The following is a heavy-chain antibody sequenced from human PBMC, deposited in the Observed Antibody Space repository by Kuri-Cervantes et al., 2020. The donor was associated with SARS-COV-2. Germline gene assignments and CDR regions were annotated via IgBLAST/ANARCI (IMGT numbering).Heavy chain of an antibody. V-gene: IGHV3-48*01. J-gene: IGHJ4*02. Sequence: GGSLRLSCIAYGFSFRIYSMNWVRQAPGKGLEWISYVSPNSNTIYYADSVKGRFTISRDNAKNLLYLQMNSLRAEDTAVYYCAKDRSGYYQYWGQGTLVTVSS. CDR1: GFSFRIYS. CDR3: AKDRSGYYQY. D-gene: IGHD3-22*01. CDR2: VSPNSNTI.